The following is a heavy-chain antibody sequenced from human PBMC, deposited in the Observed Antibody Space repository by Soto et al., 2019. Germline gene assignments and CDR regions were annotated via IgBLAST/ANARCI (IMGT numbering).Heavy chain of an antibody. J-gene: IGHJ6*02. CDR3: ARAPRGYGGDLVYGMDV. CDR2: IGTAGDT. D-gene: IGHD2-21*02. V-gene: IGHV3-13*01. CDR1: VFTFSSYD. Sequence: GWSLRLSCASSVFTFSSYDMHWVRQATGKGLEWVSAIGTAGDTYYPGSVKGRFTISRENAKNSLYLQMNSLRAGDTAVYYCARAPRGYGGDLVYGMDVWGQGTTVTVSS.